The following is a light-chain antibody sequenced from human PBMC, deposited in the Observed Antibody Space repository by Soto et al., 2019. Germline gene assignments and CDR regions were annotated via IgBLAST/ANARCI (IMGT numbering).Light chain of an antibody. CDR1: NIGSKN. CDR3: QVWDSSTAV. J-gene: IGLJ2*01. V-gene: IGLV3-9*01. Sequence: SYELTQPLSVSVALGQTARITCGGNNIGSKNVHWYQQKPGQAPVLVIYRDSNRPSGIPERFSGSNSGSTATLTISRAQAGDEDDYYCQVWDSSTAVFGGGNKLTVL. CDR2: RDS.